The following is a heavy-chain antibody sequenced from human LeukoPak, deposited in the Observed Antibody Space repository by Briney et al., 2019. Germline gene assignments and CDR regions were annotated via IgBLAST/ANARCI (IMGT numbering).Heavy chain of an antibody. J-gene: IGHJ4*02. V-gene: IGHV3-33*01. CDR1: GFTFSSYG. Sequence: GSLRLSCAAYGFTFSSYGMHWVRQAPGKGLEWVAVIWYDGSNKYYADSVKGRFTISRDNSKNTLYLQMNSLRAEDTAVYYCAREGTYYYDSSGLDYWGQGTLVTVSS. D-gene: IGHD3-22*01. CDR3: AREGTYYYDSSGLDY. CDR2: IWYDGSNK.